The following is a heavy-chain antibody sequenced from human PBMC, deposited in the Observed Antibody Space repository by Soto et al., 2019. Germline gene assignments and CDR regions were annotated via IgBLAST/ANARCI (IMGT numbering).Heavy chain of an antibody. J-gene: IGHJ3*01. Sequence: QITLKESGPTLVKPTQTLTLTCTFSGFSLSTSGVGVGWIRQPPGKALEWLELIYWNDDKHYSPSLKSRLTIDNDTSKDKVVLTMTNTHPVDTATYECANRSFANDAFDVWGQGTMVTVSS. CDR2: IYWNDDK. V-gene: IGHV2-5*01. CDR3: ANRSFANDAFDV. CDR1: GFSLSTSGVG. D-gene: IGHD3-3*01.